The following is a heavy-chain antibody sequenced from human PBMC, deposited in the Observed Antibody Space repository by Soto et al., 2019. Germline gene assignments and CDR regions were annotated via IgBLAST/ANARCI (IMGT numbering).Heavy chain of an antibody. Sequence: PWGSLRLSCAASGFTFVSYSINFFRHAPGKGLEWVSSISSSSSYIYYADSVKGRFTISRDNAKNSLYLQMNSLRAEDTAVYYCARAYSPVYPNYFDYWGQGTLVTVSS. CDR2: ISSSSSYI. J-gene: IGHJ4*02. CDR1: GFTFVSYS. CDR3: ARAYSPVYPNYFDY. V-gene: IGHV3-21*01. D-gene: IGHD2-15*01.